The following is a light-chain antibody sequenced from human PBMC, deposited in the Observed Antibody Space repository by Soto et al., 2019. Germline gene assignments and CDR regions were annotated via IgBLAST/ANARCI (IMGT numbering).Light chain of an antibody. V-gene: IGKV3-15*01. CDR2: GAS. CDR3: QQYNNWPLAPS. Sequence: EIVMTQSPATLSVSPGERATLSCRASQSVSSNLAWYQQKPGQAPRLLIYGASTRATGIPARFSGSGSGTEFTLTISSLQSEDFAVYYCQQYNNWPLAPSFGQGTKLEIK. CDR1: QSVSSN. J-gene: IGKJ2*01.